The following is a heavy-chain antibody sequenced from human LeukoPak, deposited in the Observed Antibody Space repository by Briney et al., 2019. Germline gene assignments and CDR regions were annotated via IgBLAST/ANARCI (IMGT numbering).Heavy chain of an antibody. D-gene: IGHD3-16*01. CDR1: GGSISSGNYY. J-gene: IGHJ4*02. Sequence: SETLSLTCTVSGGSISSGNYYWGWIRQPPGKGLEGIASIYYSGRTYYSPSLKSRLTISLDTSKNQFSLKLSSVTAADTAVYYCARDPGGVTLDYWGQGTLVTVSS. CDR2: IYYSGRT. CDR3: ARDPGGVTLDY. V-gene: IGHV4-39*07.